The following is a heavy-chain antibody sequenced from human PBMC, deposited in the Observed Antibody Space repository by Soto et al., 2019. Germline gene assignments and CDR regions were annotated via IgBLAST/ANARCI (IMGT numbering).Heavy chain of an antibody. CDR3: ARALCSGGNCYPDY. D-gene: IGHD2-15*01. J-gene: IGHJ4*02. CDR1: GGSISSYY. CDR2: IFYSGST. V-gene: IGHV4-59*12. Sequence: SETLSLTCTVSGGSISSYYWSWIRQPPGKGLEWIGYIFYSGSTYYNPSLKSRVTTSVDTSKNQFSLKLNSVTAADTAVYYCARALCSGGNCYPDYWGQGTLVTVSS.